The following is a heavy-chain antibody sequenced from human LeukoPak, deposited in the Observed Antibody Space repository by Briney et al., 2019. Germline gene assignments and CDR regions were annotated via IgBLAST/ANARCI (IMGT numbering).Heavy chain of an antibody. J-gene: IGHJ4*02. CDR1: GGSISSSNW. Sequence: SETLSLTCAISGGSISSSNWWTWVRQPPGKGLEWVGEIYLRGNTNYNPSLESRVTISVDETRTQLSLRLESVTAADTAVYYCARGTITTVTDSWGPGTQVTVSS. V-gene: IGHV4-4*02. D-gene: IGHD4-17*01. CDR3: ARGTITTVTDS. CDR2: IYLRGNT.